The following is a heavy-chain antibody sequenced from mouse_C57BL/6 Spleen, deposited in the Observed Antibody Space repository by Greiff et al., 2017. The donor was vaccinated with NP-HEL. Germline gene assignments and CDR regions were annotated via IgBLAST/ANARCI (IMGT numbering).Heavy chain of an antibody. V-gene: IGHV1-47*01. J-gene: IGHJ3*01. CDR2: FHPYTDDT. CDR1: GYTFTTYP. CDR3: ASNDSGTSGFAY. Sequence: QVQLKESGAELVKPGASVKMSCKASGYTFTTYPIEWMKQNHGKSLEWIGNFHPYTDDTKYNEKFKGKATLTVEKSSSTVYLELSRLTSDDSAVYYGASNDSGTSGFAYWGQGTLVTVSA. D-gene: IGHD4-1*01.